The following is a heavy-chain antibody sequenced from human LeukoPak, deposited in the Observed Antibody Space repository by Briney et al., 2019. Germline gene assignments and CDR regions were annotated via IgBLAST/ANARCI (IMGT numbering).Heavy chain of an antibody. D-gene: IGHD4-23*01. CDR3: AIRDYGGNAHYFDY. CDR2: INHSGST. J-gene: IGHJ4*02. Sequence: SETLSLTCAVYGGSFSGYYWSWIRQPPGKGLEWIGEINHSGSTNYNPSLKSRVTISVDTSKNQFSLKLSSVTAADTAVYYCAIRDYGGNAHYFDYWGQGTLVTVSS. V-gene: IGHV4-34*01. CDR1: GGSFSGYY.